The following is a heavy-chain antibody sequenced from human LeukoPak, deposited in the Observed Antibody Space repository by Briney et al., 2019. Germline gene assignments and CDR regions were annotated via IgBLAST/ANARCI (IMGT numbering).Heavy chain of an antibody. Sequence: GGSLRLSCAASGFTFSSYGMHWVRQAPGKGLEWVAVISYDGSNKYYADSVKGRFTISRDNSKNTLYLQMNSLRAEDTAVYYCAKDKEIRHEGSFDYWGQGTLVTVSS. D-gene: IGHD5-24*01. CDR3: AKDKEIRHEGSFDY. J-gene: IGHJ4*02. CDR2: ISYDGSNK. V-gene: IGHV3-30*18. CDR1: GFTFSSYG.